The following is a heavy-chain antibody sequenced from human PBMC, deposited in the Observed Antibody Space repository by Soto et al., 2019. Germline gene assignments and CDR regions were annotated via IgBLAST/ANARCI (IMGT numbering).Heavy chain of an antibody. V-gene: IGHV1-69*13. CDR3: ARGYCSGGSCLPPPENYYYYGMDV. J-gene: IGHJ6*02. D-gene: IGHD2-15*01. CDR1: GGTFSSYA. CDR2: IIPIFGTA. Sequence: SVKVSCKASGGTFSSYAISWVRQAPGQGLEWMGGIIPIFGTANYAQKFQGRVTTTADESTSTAYMELSSLRSEDTAVYYCARGYCSGGSCLPPPENYYYYGMDVWGQGTTVTVSS.